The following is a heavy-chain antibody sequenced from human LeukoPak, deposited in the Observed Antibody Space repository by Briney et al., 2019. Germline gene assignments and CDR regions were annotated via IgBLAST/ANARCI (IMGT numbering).Heavy chain of an antibody. CDR3: ARSGPLDYYYMDV. V-gene: IGHV3-21*01. CDR1: GFNFSSYS. D-gene: IGHD6-25*01. J-gene: IGHJ6*03. Sequence: GGSLRLSCAASGFNFSSYSMNWVRQAPGKGLEWVSSISSSSSYIYYADSVKGRFTISRDNAKNSLYLQMNSLRAEDTAVYYCARSGPLDYYYMDVWGKGTTVTVSS. CDR2: ISSSSSYI.